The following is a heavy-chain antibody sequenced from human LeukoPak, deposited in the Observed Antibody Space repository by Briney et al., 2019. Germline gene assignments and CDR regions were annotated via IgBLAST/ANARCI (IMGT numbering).Heavy chain of an antibody. J-gene: IGHJ4*02. CDR3: AKDMSYSSSFDY. Sequence: PGGSLRLSCVASGFTFSSYGMHWVRQAPGKGLEWVAFIRYDGSYEYYADSVKGRFTISRDNSKNTLYLQMNSLRAEDTAVYYCAKDMSYSSSFDYWGQGTLVTVSS. CDR1: GFTFSSYG. V-gene: IGHV3-30*02. CDR2: IRYDGSYE. D-gene: IGHD6-13*01.